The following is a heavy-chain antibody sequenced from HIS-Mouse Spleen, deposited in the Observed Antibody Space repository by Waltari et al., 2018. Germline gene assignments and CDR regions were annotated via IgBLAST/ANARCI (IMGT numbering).Heavy chain of an antibody. J-gene: IGHJ5*02. Sequence: QVQLQESGPGLVKPSETLSLTGTVSGGSISSYYWSRIRQPAGKGLEWIGRIYTSGSTNYNPSLKSRVTMSVDTSKNQFSLKLSSVTAADTAVYYCAREIVVVPAANWFDPWGQGTLVTVSS. CDR1: GGSISSYY. V-gene: IGHV4-4*07. D-gene: IGHD2-2*01. CDR2: IYTSGST. CDR3: AREIVVVPAANWFDP.